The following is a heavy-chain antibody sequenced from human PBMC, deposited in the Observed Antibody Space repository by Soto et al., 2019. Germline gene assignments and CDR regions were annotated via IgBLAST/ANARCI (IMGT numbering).Heavy chain of an antibody. CDR3: ARGAAAGTVYYYYYGMDV. CDR1: GGSISSYY. Sequence: SETLSLTCTVSGGSISSYYWSWIRQPPGKGLEWIGYIYYSGSTNYNPSLKSRVTISVDTSKNQFSLKLSSVTAADTAVYYCARGAAAGTVYYYYYGMDVWGQGTTVTVSS. CDR2: IYYSGST. D-gene: IGHD6-13*01. J-gene: IGHJ6*02. V-gene: IGHV4-59*01.